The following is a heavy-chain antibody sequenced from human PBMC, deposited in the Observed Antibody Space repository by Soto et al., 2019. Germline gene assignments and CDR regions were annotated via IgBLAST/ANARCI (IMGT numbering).Heavy chain of an antibody. CDR1: GGTFSNHA. CDR3: AREVAADGTFREDVFDI. CDR2: IIPIFTTT. D-gene: IGHD6-13*01. Sequence: QVHLVQSGAEVKKPGSSVKVSCKASGGTFSNHAINWVRQAPGQGLEWMGRIIPIFTTTNYAQKFQGRVTIPADESTITAYMEISSLKHDDTAVYYCAREVAADGTFREDVFDIWGQGTLVTVSS. J-gene: IGHJ3*02. V-gene: IGHV1-69*12.